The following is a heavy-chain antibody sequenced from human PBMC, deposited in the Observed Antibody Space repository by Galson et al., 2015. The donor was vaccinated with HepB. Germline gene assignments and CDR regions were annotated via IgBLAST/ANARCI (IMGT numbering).Heavy chain of an antibody. CDR3: AKDLGYSYGYGDY. Sequence: FTFSSYGMHWVRQAPGKGLEWVAVISYDGSNKYYADSVKGRFTISRDNSKNTLYLQMNSLRAEDTAVYYCAKDLGYSYGYGDYWGQGTLVTVSS. D-gene: IGHD5-18*01. CDR2: ISYDGSNK. J-gene: IGHJ4*02. V-gene: IGHV3-30*18. CDR1: FTFSSYG.